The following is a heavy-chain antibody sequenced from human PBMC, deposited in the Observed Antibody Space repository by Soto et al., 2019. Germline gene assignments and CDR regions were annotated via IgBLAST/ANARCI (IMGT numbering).Heavy chain of an antibody. J-gene: IGHJ4*02. Sequence: SETLSLTCTVSGGSISSSSYYWGWIRQPPGKGLEWIGSIYYSGSTYYNPSLKSRVTISVDTSKNQFSLKLSSVTAADTAVYYCARRVGWKNFDYWGQGTLVTVSS. CDR3: ARRVGWKNFDY. CDR1: GGSISSSSYY. V-gene: IGHV4-39*01. D-gene: IGHD6-19*01. CDR2: IYYSGST.